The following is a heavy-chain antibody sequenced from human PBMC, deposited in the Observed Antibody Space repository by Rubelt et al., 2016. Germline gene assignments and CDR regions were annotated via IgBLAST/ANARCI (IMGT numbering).Heavy chain of an antibody. CDR1: RNYG. V-gene: IGHV3-33*01. D-gene: IGHD3-10*01. CDR2: IYYDGSNK. Sequence: RNYGMHWVRQAPGKGLEWVALIYYDGSNKYCADSVKGRFTISRDNSKNTLYLQMNSLRAEDTAVYYCARSRAGTYSPLDSWGQGTWSPSPQ. J-gene: IGHJ4*02. CDR3: ARSRAGTYSPLDS.